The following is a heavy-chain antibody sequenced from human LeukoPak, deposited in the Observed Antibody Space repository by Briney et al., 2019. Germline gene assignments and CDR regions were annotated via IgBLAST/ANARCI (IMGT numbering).Heavy chain of an antibody. CDR2: IYPDDSDS. D-gene: IGHD3-3*01. V-gene: IGHV5-51*01. CDR3: ARVGSVANFGVVSYYFDY. Sequence: GGSLKISFKASGYRFYYYWIAWVRPMPGKGLEWMGIIYPDDSDSTYSPSFQGQVTISVDKSINTAYLQWSSLKASNTAIYYCARVGSVANFGVVSYYFDYWGQGTLVTVSS. CDR1: GYRFYYYW. J-gene: IGHJ4*02.